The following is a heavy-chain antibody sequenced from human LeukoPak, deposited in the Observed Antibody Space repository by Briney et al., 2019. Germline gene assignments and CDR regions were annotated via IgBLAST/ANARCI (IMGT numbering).Heavy chain of an antibody. J-gene: IGHJ4*02. CDR1: GGTFSSYA. V-gene: IGHV1-69*04. CDR2: SIPILGIA. CDR3: ARLPDSSSWYYGIDY. D-gene: IGHD6-13*01. Sequence: SVKVSCKASGGTFSSYAISWVRQAPGQGLEWMGRSIPILGIANYAQKFQGRDTITADKSTSTAYMDLSSLRSEDTAVYYCARLPDSSSWYYGIDYWGQRTLVTVSS.